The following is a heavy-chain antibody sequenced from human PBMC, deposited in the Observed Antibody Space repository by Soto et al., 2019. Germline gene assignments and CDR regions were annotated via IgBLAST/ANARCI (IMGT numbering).Heavy chain of an antibody. CDR1: GFTFSSYA. V-gene: IGHV3-30-3*01. D-gene: IGHD6-19*01. J-gene: IGHJ4*02. Sequence: GGSLRLSCAASGFTFSSYAMHWVRQAPGKGLEWVAVISYDGSNKYYADSVKGRFTISRDNSKNTLYLQMNSLRAEDTAVYYCARESSSGWNGHFDYWGQGTLVTVSS. CDR2: ISYDGSNK. CDR3: ARESSSGWNGHFDY.